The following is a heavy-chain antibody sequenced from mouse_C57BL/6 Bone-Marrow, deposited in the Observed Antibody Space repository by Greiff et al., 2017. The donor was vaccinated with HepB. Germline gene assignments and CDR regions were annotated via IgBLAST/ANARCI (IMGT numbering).Heavy chain of an antibody. CDR3: ARGVCSSHYYFDY. D-gene: IGHD1-1*01. Sequence: QVQLQQPGAELVRPGSSVKLSCKASGYTFTSYWMHWVKQRPIQGLEWIGNIDPSDSETHYNQKFKDKATLTVDKSSSTAYMQLSSLTSEDSAVYYCARGVCSSHYYFDYWGQGTTLTVSS. J-gene: IGHJ2*01. CDR1: GYTFTSYW. V-gene: IGHV1-52*01. CDR2: IDPSDSET.